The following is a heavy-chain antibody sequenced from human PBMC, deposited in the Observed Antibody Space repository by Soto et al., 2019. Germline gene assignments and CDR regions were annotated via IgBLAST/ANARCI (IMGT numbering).Heavy chain of an antibody. V-gene: IGHV3-23*01. J-gene: IGHJ5*02. D-gene: IGHD3-22*01. Sequence: GGSLRLSWVAFGFTFSSYAMSWVRQAPGKGLEWVSGISGSGGSTYYADSVKGRFTISRDNSKNTLFLQMNSLRAEDTDVYHCAKEGDTSGDYYSTDPWGKGTLVTVSS. CDR3: AKEGDTSGDYYSTDP. CDR2: ISGSGGST. CDR1: GFTFSSYA.